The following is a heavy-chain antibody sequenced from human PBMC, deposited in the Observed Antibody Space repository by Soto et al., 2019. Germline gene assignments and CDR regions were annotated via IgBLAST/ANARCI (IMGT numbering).Heavy chain of an antibody. D-gene: IGHD6-13*01. J-gene: IGHJ4*02. Sequence: EVQLVESGGGLVQPGGSLRLSCVASGFTFSTYWMHWVRQTPGEGLVWVSHTDSDGTFTTYADSVKGRFTISRDNAKSTLYLQMNSLRAEDTGVYCCVRGDFGLVLDYWGLGTLVTVSA. CDR3: VRGDFGLVLDY. V-gene: IGHV3-74*01. CDR1: GFTFSTYW. CDR2: TDSDGTFT.